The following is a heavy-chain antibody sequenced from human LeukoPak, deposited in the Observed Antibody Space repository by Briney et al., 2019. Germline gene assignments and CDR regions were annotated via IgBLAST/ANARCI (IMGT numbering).Heavy chain of an antibody. D-gene: IGHD3-3*02. V-gene: IGHV3-48*03. CDR1: GFSFSSFE. Sequence: GGSLRLSCVASGFSFSSFEMNWVRQAPGRGLEWVSYISDFGSIMYYADSVKGRFTISRDNAKNSLYLQMNSLRDEDTAVYYCARESPLVLDDAFDIWGQGTMVTVSS. CDR2: ISDFGSIM. J-gene: IGHJ3*02. CDR3: ARESPLVLDDAFDI.